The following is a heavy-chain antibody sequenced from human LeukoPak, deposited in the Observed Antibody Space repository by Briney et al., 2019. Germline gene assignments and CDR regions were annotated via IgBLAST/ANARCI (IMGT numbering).Heavy chain of an antibody. J-gene: IGHJ4*02. D-gene: IGHD5-24*01. CDR3: AGDERWLQYY. Sequence: GGSLRLSCAASGFTFTSYYMHWVRQAPGKGLVWVANINQDGNEKYYVDSVKGRFTISRDNAKNSLYLQMNSLRAEDTAIYYCAGDERWLQYYWGQGSLVTVSS. CDR1: GFTFTSYY. CDR2: INQDGNEK. V-gene: IGHV3-7*01.